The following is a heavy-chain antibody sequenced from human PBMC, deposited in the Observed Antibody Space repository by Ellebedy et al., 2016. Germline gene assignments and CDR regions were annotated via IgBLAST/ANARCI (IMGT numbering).Heavy chain of an antibody. CDR3: AKDQEYFDYMDV. J-gene: IGHJ6*03. CDR2: ISGSGGNT. CDR1: GFTFSSYA. V-gene: IGHV3-23*01. Sequence: GESLKISXAASGFTFSSYAMSWVRQAPGKGLEWVSGISGSGGNTYYADSVKGRFTISRDNSKNTLFLQVNSLRAEDTAVYYCAKDQEYFDYMDVWGKGTTVTASS.